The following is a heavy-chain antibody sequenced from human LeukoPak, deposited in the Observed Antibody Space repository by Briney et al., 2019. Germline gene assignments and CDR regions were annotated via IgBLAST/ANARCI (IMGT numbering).Heavy chain of an antibody. J-gene: IGHJ4*02. V-gene: IGHV3-23*01. D-gene: IGHD2-15*01. CDR1: GFTFRSYA. Sequence: GASLRLSCAASGFTFRSYAMCWVRQAPGKGPEWVSGITESGDITYYADSVQGRFIISRDNSKNTLSLQMNSLRVEDTATYYCAKYCSGVTCSGYWGQGTVATVSS. CDR2: ITESGDIT. CDR3: AKYCSGVTCSGY.